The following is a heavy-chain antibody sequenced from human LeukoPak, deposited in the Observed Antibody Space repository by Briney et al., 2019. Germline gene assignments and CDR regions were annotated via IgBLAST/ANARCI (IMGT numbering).Heavy chain of an antibody. J-gene: IGHJ5*02. CDR1: GFTFSSYA. CDR3: AKAMHASYSSSWYLNWFDP. D-gene: IGHD6-13*01. V-gene: IGHV3-23*01. Sequence: GGSLRLSCAASGFTFSSYAMSWVRHAPGKGLEWDSAISGSGGSTYYADSVKGRFTISRDNSKNTLYLQMNSLRSEDTAVYYCAKAMHASYSSSWYLNWFDPWGQGTLVTVSS. CDR2: ISGSGGST.